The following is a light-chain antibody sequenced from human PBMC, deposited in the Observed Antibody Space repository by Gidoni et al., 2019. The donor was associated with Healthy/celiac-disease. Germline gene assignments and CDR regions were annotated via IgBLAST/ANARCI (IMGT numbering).Light chain of an antibody. CDR2: DAS. J-gene: IGKJ5*01. CDR1: QDISNY. V-gene: IGKV1-33*01. Sequence: DIQMTQSPSSLSASVGDRVTITCQASQDISNYLNWYQQKPGKAPKLLIYDASNLETGVPSRFSGSGSGTDFTFTISSLQPEDIATYYCQQYDNLPVTFXXXTRLEIE. CDR3: QQYDNLPVT.